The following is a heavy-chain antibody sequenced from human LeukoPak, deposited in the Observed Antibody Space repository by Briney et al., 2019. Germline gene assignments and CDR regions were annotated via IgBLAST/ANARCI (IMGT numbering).Heavy chain of an antibody. CDR1: GGSISSGGYY. CDR2: IYYSGST. Sequence: SRTLSLTCTVSGGSISSGGYYWSWIRQHPGKGLEWIGYIYYSGSTYYNPSLKSRVTISVDTSKNQFSLKLSSVTAADTAVYYCARGLVYDFWSGYYDAFDIWGQGTMVTVSS. D-gene: IGHD3-3*01. J-gene: IGHJ3*02. CDR3: ARGLVYDFWSGYYDAFDI. V-gene: IGHV4-31*03.